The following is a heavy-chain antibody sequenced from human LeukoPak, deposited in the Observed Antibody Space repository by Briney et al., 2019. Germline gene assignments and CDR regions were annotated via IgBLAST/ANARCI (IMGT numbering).Heavy chain of an antibody. J-gene: IGHJ4*02. Sequence: ASVKVSCKASGGTFSSYAISWVRQAPGQGLEWMGGIIPIFGTANYAQKFQGRVTITADESTSTAYMELSSLRSEDTAVYYCARDQGLTGYFDYWGQGTLVTVSS. CDR3: ARDQGLTGYFDY. V-gene: IGHV1-69*13. CDR2: IIPIFGTA. D-gene: IGHD3-9*01. CDR1: GGTFSSYA.